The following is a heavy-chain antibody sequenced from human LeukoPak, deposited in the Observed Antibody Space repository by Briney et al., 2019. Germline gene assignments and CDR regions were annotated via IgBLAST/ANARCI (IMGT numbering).Heavy chain of an antibody. V-gene: IGHV3-23*01. CDR3: TRSVVTTADFDY. D-gene: IGHD2-21*02. CDR2: ISGSGSST. Sequence: PGGSLRLSCAASGFTFSSYAMSWVRQAPGKGLEWVSAISGSGSSTYYADSVKGRFTISRDNSKSTLYLHLNIPRPEDTAMYYCTRSVVTTADFDYWGQGTLVTVSS. CDR1: GFTFSSYA. J-gene: IGHJ4*02.